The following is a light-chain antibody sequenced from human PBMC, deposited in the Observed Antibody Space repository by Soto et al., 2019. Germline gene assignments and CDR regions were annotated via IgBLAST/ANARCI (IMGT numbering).Light chain of an antibody. Sequence: EIVLTQSPATLSLSPGERATLSCRASQSVSSSYLAWYQQKPGQAPRLLIYGASSRATGIPDRFSGSGSGTDFTLTISRLEPEDFAVYFCQQRCDWPLTFGGGTKVDIK. V-gene: IGKV3D-20*02. J-gene: IGKJ4*01. CDR2: GAS. CDR3: QQRCDWPLT. CDR1: QSVSSSY.